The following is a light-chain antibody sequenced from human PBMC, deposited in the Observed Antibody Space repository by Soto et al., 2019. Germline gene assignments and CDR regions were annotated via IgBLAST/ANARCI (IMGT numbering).Light chain of an antibody. CDR2: DVS. CDR1: NSDVGGYNY. Sequence: QSVLAQPASVSESPGQSITISCTGTNSDVGGYNYVSWYQQHPGKVPKLMIYDVSNRPPGVSNRFSGSKSGNTASLTISGLQAEDEADYYCSSYTATTTSYVFGTGTKLTVL. CDR3: SSYTATTTSYV. V-gene: IGLV2-14*03. J-gene: IGLJ1*01.